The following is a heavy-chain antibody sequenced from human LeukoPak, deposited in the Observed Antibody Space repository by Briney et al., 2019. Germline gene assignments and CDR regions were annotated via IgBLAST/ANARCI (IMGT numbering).Heavy chain of an antibody. Sequence: SVKVSCKASGFTFTSSAVQWVRQARGQRLEWIGWIVVGSGNTNYAQKFQERVTITRDMSTSTAYMELSSLRSEDTAVYYCAAEDRYCSSTSCYGFDYWGQGTLVTVSS. V-gene: IGHV1-58*01. D-gene: IGHD2-2*01. CDR2: IVVGSGNT. CDR1: GFTFTSSA. CDR3: AAEDRYCSSTSCYGFDY. J-gene: IGHJ4*02.